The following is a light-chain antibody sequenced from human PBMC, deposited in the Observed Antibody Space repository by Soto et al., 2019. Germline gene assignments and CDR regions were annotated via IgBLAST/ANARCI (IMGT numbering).Light chain of an antibody. Sequence: IQMTQSPSTLSASVGDRVTITCRASQNISSYLAWYQQKPGKAPNLLIYAASSLQSGVPSRFSGSRSGTDFTLTISSLQPEDFATYYCQQSYSSPPTFGKGTKVDIK. CDR1: QNISSY. CDR3: QQSYSSPPT. CDR2: AAS. J-gene: IGKJ1*01. V-gene: IGKV1-39*01.